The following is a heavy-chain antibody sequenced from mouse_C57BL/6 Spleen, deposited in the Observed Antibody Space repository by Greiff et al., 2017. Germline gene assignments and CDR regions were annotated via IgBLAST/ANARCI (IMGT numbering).Heavy chain of an antibody. J-gene: IGHJ1*03. Sequence: QVQLQQPGAELVKPGASVKLSCKASGYTFTSYWMHWVKQRPGRGLEWIGRIDPYSGGTKYNEKFKSKATLTVDKPSSTAYLQLSSLTSEDSAVYYCARGGGNDSRYWYFDVWGTGTTVTVSS. CDR2: IDPYSGGT. D-gene: IGHD2-2*01. CDR3: ARGGGNDSRYWYFDV. V-gene: IGHV1-72*01. CDR1: GYTFTSYW.